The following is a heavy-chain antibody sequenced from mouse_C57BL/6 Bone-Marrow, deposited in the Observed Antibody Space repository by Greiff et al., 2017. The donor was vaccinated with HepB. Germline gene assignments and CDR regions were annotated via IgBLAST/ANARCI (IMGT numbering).Heavy chain of an antibody. V-gene: IGHV1-59*01. CDR2: IDPSDSYT. J-gene: IGHJ2*01. CDR3: ARWFTTVVAHFDY. CDR1: GYTFTSYW. D-gene: IGHD1-1*01. Sequence: QVQLQQPGAELVRPGTSVKLSCKASGYTFTSYWMHWVKQRPGQGLEWIGVIDPSDSYTNYNQKFKGKATLTVDTSSSTAYMQLSSLTSEDSAVYYCARWFTTVVAHFDYWGQGTTLTVSS.